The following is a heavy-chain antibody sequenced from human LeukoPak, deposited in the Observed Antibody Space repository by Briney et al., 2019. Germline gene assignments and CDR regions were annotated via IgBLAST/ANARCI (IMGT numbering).Heavy chain of an antibody. CDR3: AREVEEVPAAMGVYYYYYMDV. D-gene: IGHD2-2*01. J-gene: IGHJ6*03. Sequence: GESLRLSCAASGFTFSSYWMHWVRQAPGKGLVWVSRINGDGRRANYAESVKGRFTISRDNAKNTLYLQMNSLRAEDTAVYYCAREVEEVPAAMGVYYYYYMDVWGKGTSVTVSS. CDR1: GFTFSSYW. V-gene: IGHV3-74*01. CDR2: INGDGRRA.